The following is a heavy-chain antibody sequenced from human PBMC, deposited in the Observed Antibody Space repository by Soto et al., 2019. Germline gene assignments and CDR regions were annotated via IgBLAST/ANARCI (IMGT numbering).Heavy chain of an antibody. CDR1: GFTFSDHY. V-gene: IGHV3-72*01. Sequence: EVQVVESGGGLVQPGGSLRLSCAASGFTFSDHYMDWVRQAPGKGLEWVGRSRNKAISYSTEYAASVRGRFTISRDDSGDSVYLEMNSLKTEDTAGYYCAGDIVGTGSYWGQGTLVTVSS. J-gene: IGHJ4*02. CDR3: AGDIVGTGSY. CDR2: SRNKAISYST. D-gene: IGHD5-12*01.